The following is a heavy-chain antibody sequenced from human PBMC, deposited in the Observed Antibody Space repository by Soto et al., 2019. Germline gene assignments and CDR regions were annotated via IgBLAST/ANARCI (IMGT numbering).Heavy chain of an antibody. V-gene: IGHV4-59*01. J-gene: IGHJ5*02. CDR1: GTSISSYY. CDR3: AHFSDLEWFDP. Sequence: PSETLSLTCTVSGTSISSYYWSWIRQSPGKGLEWIGYIFYTGSTTYNPSLKSRVTISIDTSKNQFSLKLSSLAAADTAVYYCAHFSDLEWFDPWGQGTLVTVSS. CDR2: IFYTGST. D-gene: IGHD2-21*01.